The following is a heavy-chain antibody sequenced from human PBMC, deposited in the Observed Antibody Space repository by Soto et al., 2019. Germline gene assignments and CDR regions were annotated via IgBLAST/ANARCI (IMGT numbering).Heavy chain of an antibody. CDR3: ARTYYDYVWGTSTAFDY. D-gene: IGHD3-16*01. Sequence: ASVKVSCKASGYTFTAYCLNWVRLAPGQGLEWMGWIDPNTGDTKYGQKFQGRVTMTRDTSISTAYMELSSLSSDDTAVYYCARTYYDYVWGTSTAFDYWGQGTLVTVSS. J-gene: IGHJ4*02. V-gene: IGHV1-2*02. CDR1: GYTFTAYC. CDR2: IDPNTGDT.